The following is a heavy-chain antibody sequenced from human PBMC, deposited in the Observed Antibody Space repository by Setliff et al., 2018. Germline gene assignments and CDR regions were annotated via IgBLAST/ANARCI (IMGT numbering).Heavy chain of an antibody. CDR2: VDHSGNT. Sequence: SETLSLTCTVSGDSISRSTYYWGWIRQSPGKGLDWIGTVDHSGNTFYNPSLKSRVTISVDTSKNQFSLKLSSVTAADTAVYYCARSEGRRDGYNWWGQGTLVTVSS. CDR3: ARSEGRRDGYNW. V-gene: IGHV4-39*07. D-gene: IGHD5-12*01. J-gene: IGHJ4*02. CDR1: GDSISRSTYY.